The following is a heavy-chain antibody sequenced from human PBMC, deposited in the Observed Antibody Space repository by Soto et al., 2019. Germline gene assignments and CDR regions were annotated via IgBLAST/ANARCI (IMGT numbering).Heavy chain of an antibody. Sequence: KAXATLSLTCAVSGGSISSSNWWNCVRQPPGKGLEWIGESYHSGSTNYNPSLKSRGTISVEKSKNQFSLKLSSVTAADTAVYFCATRRDGSGSLDQWGQGTLVTVSS. CDR1: GGSISSSNW. CDR2: SYHSGST. D-gene: IGHD3-10*01. V-gene: IGHV4-4*01. J-gene: IGHJ4*02. CDR3: ATRRDGSGSLDQ.